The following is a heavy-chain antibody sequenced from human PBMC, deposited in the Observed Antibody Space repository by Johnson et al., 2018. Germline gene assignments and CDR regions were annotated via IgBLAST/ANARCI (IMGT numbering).Heavy chain of an antibody. V-gene: IGHV4-39*01. CDR3: ARPYYFDAFDI. Sequence: QVQLQESGPGLVKPSETLSLTCTVSGGSISSSGYYWGWIRQPPGKGLEWIGSIYYSGSAYYNPSLKSRVTISVDTSKNQFSRKVNSVTAADTAVYYLARPYYFDAFDIWGQGTMVTVSS. D-gene: IGHD3-10*01. CDR1: GGSISSSGYY. CDR2: IYYSGSA. J-gene: IGHJ3*02.